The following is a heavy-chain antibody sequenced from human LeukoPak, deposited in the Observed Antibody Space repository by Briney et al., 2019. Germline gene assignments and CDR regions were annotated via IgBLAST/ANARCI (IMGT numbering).Heavy chain of an antibody. CDR3: ARMGDYHLVSFFDY. D-gene: IGHD4/OR15-4a*01. CDR2: ISAYDGNI. J-gene: IGHJ4*02. V-gene: IGHV1-18*01. Sequence: ASVKVSCKSSGYTFTSYGFSWVRQAPGQGLEWMGWISAYDGNIKYAQKFRGRVTMTTDTSTSTVYTELRSLRSDDTAVYYCARMGDYHLVSFFDYWGQGTLVTVSS. CDR1: GYTFTSYG.